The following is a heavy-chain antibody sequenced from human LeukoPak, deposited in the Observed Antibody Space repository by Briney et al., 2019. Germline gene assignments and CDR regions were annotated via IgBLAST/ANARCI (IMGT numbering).Heavy chain of an antibody. Sequence: PGGSLRLSCAASGFTFSSYAMSWVRQAPGKGLEWIGRIKGKPDGGAIDYIAPVRGRFSISRDDSKNLVFLQMDSLKIEDTAVYYCTIDPRYWGQGTMVTVSS. V-gene: IGHV3-15*01. CDR2: IKGKPDGGAI. CDR1: GFTFSSYA. J-gene: IGHJ4*02. CDR3: TIDPRY.